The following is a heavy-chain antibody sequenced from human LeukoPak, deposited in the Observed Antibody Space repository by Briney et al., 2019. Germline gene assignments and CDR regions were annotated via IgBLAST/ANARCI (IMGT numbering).Heavy chain of an antibody. V-gene: IGHV4-59*01. Sequence: SETLSLTCAVYGGSFSGYYWSWIRQSPGKGLECIGYIHYTGSTNYNPSLKSRVTISVDTSKNQFSLKLSSVTAADTAVYYCARAEGGYFDPTYYMDVWGKGTTVTISS. D-gene: IGHD3-9*01. CDR2: IHYTGST. CDR3: ARAEGGYFDPTYYMDV. J-gene: IGHJ6*03. CDR1: GGSFSGYY.